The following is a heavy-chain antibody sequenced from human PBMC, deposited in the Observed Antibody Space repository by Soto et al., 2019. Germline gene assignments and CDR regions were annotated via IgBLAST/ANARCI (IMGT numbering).Heavy chain of an antibody. J-gene: IGHJ4*02. D-gene: IGHD2-2*02. CDR2: IIPILGIA. Sequence: QVQLVHSGAEVKKPGSWVKVSCKASGGTFTSYTISWVRKAPGQGLEWMGRIIPILGIANYAQKFQGRVTITADKSTSTAYMELSSLRSEDTAVYYCAMEYCSSTSCYRDYWGQGTLVTVSS. V-gene: IGHV1-69*02. CDR1: GGTFTSYT. CDR3: AMEYCSSTSCYRDY.